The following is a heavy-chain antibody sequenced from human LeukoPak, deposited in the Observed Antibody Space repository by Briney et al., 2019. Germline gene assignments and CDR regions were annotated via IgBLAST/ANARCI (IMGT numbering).Heavy chain of an antibody. D-gene: IGHD6-6*01. CDR2: IYYIGST. J-gene: IGHJ4*02. CDR1: GGSISSYH. CDR3: ARHSGPYSSSSSFDY. V-gene: IGHV4-59*08. Sequence: SETLSLTCTVAGGSISSYHWSWIRQPPGKGLEWIGDIYYIGSTNYNPSLKSPVTISVDTSKNQFSLRLNSVTAADTAVYYCARHSGPYSSSSSFDYWGQGILVTVPS.